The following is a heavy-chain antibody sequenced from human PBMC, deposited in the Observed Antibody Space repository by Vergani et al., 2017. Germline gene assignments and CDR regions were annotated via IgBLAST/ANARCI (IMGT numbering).Heavy chain of an antibody. CDR3: ARARCIETCYMSNWLDS. J-gene: IGHJ5*01. CDR1: GFSFNSYW. CDR2: IKSDGSIT. D-gene: IGHD3-9*01. Sequence: DVHLAESGGGFFQPGGSLRLSCSASGFSFNSYWMHWVRQVPGKGLLWVSRIKSDGSITAYADSVEGRFTISRDNAQNTLYLQMNRLRVEDTGVYYCARARCIETCYMSNWLDSWGQGTLVTVSS. V-gene: IGHV3-74*03.